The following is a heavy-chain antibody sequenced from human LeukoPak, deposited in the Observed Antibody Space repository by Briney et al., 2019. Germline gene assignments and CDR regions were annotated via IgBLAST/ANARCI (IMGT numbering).Heavy chain of an antibody. CDR3: ARVELTTITANDV. V-gene: IGHV1-2*02. J-gene: IGHJ4*02. Sequence: ASVNVSCKASGYTFTSYAMHWVRQAPGQGLEWMGWINPNNSATDYAQTFQGRVTMTRGTSISTVYMELSRLRSDDTAMYYCARVELTTITANDVWGQGTQVTVSS. CDR1: GYTFTSYA. D-gene: IGHD5-24*01. CDR2: INPNNSAT.